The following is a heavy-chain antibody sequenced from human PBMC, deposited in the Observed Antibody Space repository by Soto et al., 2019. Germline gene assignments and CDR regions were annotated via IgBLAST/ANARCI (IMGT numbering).Heavy chain of an antibody. D-gene: IGHD2-15*01. Sequence: GASVKVSCKASGGTFSSYATSWVRQAPGQGLEWMGGIIPIFGTANYAQKFQGRVTITADESTSTAYMELSSLRSEDTAVYYCARGAERSVVGGVVAYYYYGMDVWGQGTTVTVS. CDR2: IIPIFGTA. CDR1: GGTFSSYA. CDR3: ARGAERSVVGGVVAYYYYGMDV. J-gene: IGHJ6*02. V-gene: IGHV1-69*13.